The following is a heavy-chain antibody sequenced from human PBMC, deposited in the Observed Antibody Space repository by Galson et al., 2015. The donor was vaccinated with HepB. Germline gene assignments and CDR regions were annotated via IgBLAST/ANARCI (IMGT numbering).Heavy chain of an antibody. CDR3: ARSFTLPLHHGMDV. Sequence: SLRLSCAASGFTFNSYAMHWVRQAPGKGLEYVSAISSNGGSTYYANSVKGRFTISRDNSKNTLYLQMGSLRAEDMAVYYCARSFTLPLHHGMDVWGQGTTVTVSS. CDR2: ISSNGGST. V-gene: IGHV3-64*01. D-gene: IGHD2-15*01. J-gene: IGHJ6*02. CDR1: GFTFNSYA.